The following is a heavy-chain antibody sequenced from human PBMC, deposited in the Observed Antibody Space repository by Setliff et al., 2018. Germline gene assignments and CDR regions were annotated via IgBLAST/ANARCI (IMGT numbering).Heavy chain of an antibody. J-gene: IGHJ5*02. CDR1: GYSISSGYY. Sequence: PSETLSLTCAVSGYSISSGYYWGWIRQPPGKGLEWIGSIYHSGSTYYNPSLKSRVTISVDTSKNQFSLKLSSVTAADTAVYYCARRNGEKLDPWGQGTLVTVSS. V-gene: IGHV4-38-2*01. CDR2: IYHSGST. CDR3: ARRNGEKLDP.